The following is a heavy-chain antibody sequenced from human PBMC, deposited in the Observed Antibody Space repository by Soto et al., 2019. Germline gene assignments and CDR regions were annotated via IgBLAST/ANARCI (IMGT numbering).Heavy chain of an antibody. D-gene: IGHD6-13*01. V-gene: IGHV3-30*18. J-gene: IGHJ6*02. Sequence: QVQLVESGGGVVQPGRSLRLSCAASGFTLSSYGMHWVRQAPGKGLEWVAVISYDGSNKYYADSVKGRFTISRDNSKNTLSLQLNSLRDEDTAVYYCAKPAGYSSSWFKGLDVWGQGTTVTVSS. CDR2: ISYDGSNK. CDR3: AKPAGYSSSWFKGLDV. CDR1: GFTLSSYG.